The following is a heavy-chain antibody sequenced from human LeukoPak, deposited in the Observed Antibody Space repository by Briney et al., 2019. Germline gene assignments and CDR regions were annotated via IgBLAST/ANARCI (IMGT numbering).Heavy chain of an antibody. V-gene: IGHV1-18*01. Sequence: VASVKVSCKASGYTFTSYGISWVRQAPGQGLEWMGWISAYNGNTNYAQKLQGRVTMTTDTSTSTAYMELRSLRSEDTAVYYCARVEMDSSGWTLIDYWGQGTLVTVSS. CDR3: ARVEMDSSGWTLIDY. CDR1: GYTFTSYG. J-gene: IGHJ4*02. D-gene: IGHD6-19*01. CDR2: ISAYNGNT.